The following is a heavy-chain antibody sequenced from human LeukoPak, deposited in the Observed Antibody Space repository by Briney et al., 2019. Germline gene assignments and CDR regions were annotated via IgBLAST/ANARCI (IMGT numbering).Heavy chain of an antibody. Sequence: GGSLRLSCAASGFTFSDHCMDWVRQAPGKGLEWVGRTRNRANSYTTEYAASVKGRFTISRDDSKKSLYLQMNSLKTEDTAVYYCARESGGGVLGYFDLWGRGTLVSVSS. CDR3: ARESGGGVLGYFDL. CDR2: TRNRANSYTT. V-gene: IGHV3-72*01. CDR1: GFTFSDHC. J-gene: IGHJ2*01. D-gene: IGHD3-10*01.